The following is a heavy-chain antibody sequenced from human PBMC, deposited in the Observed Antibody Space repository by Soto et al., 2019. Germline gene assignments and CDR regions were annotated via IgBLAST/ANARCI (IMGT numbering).Heavy chain of an antibody. V-gene: IGHV3-23*01. CDR3: AKDLGHRGAVAETNYYFDY. D-gene: IGHD6-19*01. Sequence: GGSLRLSCAASGFTFSSYAMSWVRQAPGKGLEWVSAISGSGGSTYYADSVKGRFTISRDNSKNTLYLQMNSLRAEDTAVYYCAKDLGHRGAVAETNYYFDYWGQGTLVTAPQ. J-gene: IGHJ4*02. CDR2: ISGSGGST. CDR1: GFTFSSYA.